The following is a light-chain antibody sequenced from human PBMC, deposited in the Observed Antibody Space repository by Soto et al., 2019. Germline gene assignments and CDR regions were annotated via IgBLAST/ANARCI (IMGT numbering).Light chain of an antibody. J-gene: IGLJ1*01. Sequence: QPALTQPASVSGSPGQSITSSCTGTSSDVGGYNYVSWYQQHPGKAPKLMIYEVSNRPSGVSNRCSGSKSGNTASLTLSGLQAEHEADYSCSSYTSSSTYVFGTGTTLTVL. CDR3: SSYTSSSTYV. CDR1: SSDVGGYNY. CDR2: EVS. V-gene: IGLV2-14*01.